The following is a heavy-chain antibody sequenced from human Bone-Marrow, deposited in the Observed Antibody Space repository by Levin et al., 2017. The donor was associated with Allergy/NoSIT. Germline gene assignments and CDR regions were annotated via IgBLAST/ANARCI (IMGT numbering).Heavy chain of an antibody. CDR1: GYTFTSYG. CDR2: ISAYNGNT. Sequence: GESLKISCKASGYTFTSYGISWVRQAPGQGLEWMGWISAYNGNTNYAQKLQGRVTMTTDTSTSTAYMELRSLRSDDTAVYYCARGCVRDLGELSLECAAFDIWGQGTMVTVSS. V-gene: IGHV1-18*01. D-gene: IGHD3-16*02. CDR3: ARGCVRDLGELSLECAAFDI. J-gene: IGHJ3*02.